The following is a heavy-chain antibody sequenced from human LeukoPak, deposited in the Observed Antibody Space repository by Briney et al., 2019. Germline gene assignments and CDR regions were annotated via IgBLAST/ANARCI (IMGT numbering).Heavy chain of an antibody. J-gene: IGHJ4*02. V-gene: IGHV4-4*02. CDR2: IHHSGNT. Sequence: SGTLSLTCAVSGDSISSTNWWSWVRQPPGKGLEWIGEIHHSGNTNYNSSLKSRVTILVDKSKNQFSLKLSSVTAADTAVYYCARAAPELMSQDYWGQGTLVIVSS. D-gene: IGHD3-10*01. CDR3: ARAAPELMSQDY. CDR1: GDSISSTNW.